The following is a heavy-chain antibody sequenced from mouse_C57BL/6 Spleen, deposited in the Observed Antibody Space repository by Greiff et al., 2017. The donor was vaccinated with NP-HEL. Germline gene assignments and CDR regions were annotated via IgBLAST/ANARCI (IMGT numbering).Heavy chain of an antibody. Sequence: VQLQQSGAELVKPGASVKISCKASGYAFSSYWMNWVKQRPGKGLEWIGQIYPGDGDTNYNGKFKGKATLTADKSSSTAYMQLSSLTSEDSAVYFCARPGYYGSSSYFDYWGQGTTLTVSS. CDR1: GYAFSSYW. CDR3: ARPGYYGSSSYFDY. D-gene: IGHD1-1*01. V-gene: IGHV1-80*01. CDR2: IYPGDGDT. J-gene: IGHJ2*01.